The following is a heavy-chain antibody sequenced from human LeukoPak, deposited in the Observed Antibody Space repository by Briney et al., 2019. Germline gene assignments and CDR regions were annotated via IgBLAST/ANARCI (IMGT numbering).Heavy chain of an antibody. CDR2: INWNGGST. CDR1: GFTFDDYG. D-gene: IGHD3-22*01. J-gene: IGHJ4*02. CDR3: AREEYYYDSSGYYANRSFDY. V-gene: IGHV3-20*04. Sequence: GGSLRLSCAASGFTFDDYGMNWVRQAPGKGLEWVSGINWNGGSTGYADSVKGRFTISRDNAKNSLYLQMNSLRAEDTALYYCAREEYYYDSSGYYANRSFDYWGRGTLVTVSS.